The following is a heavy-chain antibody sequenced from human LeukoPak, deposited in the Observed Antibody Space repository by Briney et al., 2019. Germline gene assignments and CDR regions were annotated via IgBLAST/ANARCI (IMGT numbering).Heavy chain of an antibody. CDR2: INSDGSST. D-gene: IGHD2-15*01. CDR3: ARDTYCSGGSCYSLAVDY. Sequence: GGSLRLSCAASGFAFSSYWMHWVRQAPGKGLVWVSRINSDGSSTSYADSVKGRFTISRDNSKNTLYLQMNSLRAEDTAVYYCARDTYCSGGSCYSLAVDYWGQGTLVTVSS. V-gene: IGHV3-74*01. CDR1: GFAFSSYW. J-gene: IGHJ4*02.